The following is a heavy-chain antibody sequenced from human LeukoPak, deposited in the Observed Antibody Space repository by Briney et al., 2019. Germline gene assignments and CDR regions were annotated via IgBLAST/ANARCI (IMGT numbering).Heavy chain of an antibody. CDR3: AREGYCTNGVRSRGNWFDP. J-gene: IGHJ5*02. D-gene: IGHD2-8*01. CDR1: GYTFTSYY. CDR2: INPSGGST. V-gene: IGHV1-46*01. Sequence: ASVKVSCKASGYTFTSYYMHWVRQAPGQGLEWMGIINPSGGSTSYAQKFQGRVTMTRDTSTSTVYMELSSLRSEDTAVYYCAREGYCTNGVRSRGNWFDPWGQGTLVTVSS.